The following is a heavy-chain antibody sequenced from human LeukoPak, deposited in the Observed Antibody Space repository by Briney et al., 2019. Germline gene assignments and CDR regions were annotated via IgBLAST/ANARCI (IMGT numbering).Heavy chain of an antibody. D-gene: IGHD4-17*01. J-gene: IGHJ4*02. Sequence: ASVKVSCKASGYTFTGYYMHWVRQAPGQGLEWMGWINPNSGGTNYAQKFQGRVTMTRDTSISTAYMELSRVRSDDTAVYFCARALPRDYGIFYTPNFDYWGQGTLVTVSS. CDR2: INPNSGGT. CDR1: GYTFTGYY. CDR3: ARALPRDYGIFYTPNFDY. V-gene: IGHV1-2*02.